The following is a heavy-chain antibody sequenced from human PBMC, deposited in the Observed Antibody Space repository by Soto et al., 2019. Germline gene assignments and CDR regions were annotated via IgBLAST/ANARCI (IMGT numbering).Heavy chain of an antibody. CDR1: DGAFSGYY. CDR2: INRSGTT. CDR3: ARGQRSLQQQSPTRMNWFDP. J-gene: IGHJ5*02. D-gene: IGHD6-13*01. V-gene: IGHV4-34*01. Sequence: QVQLPQWGAGLLKPSETLFLTCAVYDGAFSGYYWNCIRQSQAKLLAWIGEINRSGTTNYNPSLESRVTISVDTSNNQFSLKVTSVTAADTAVYYCARGQRSLQQQSPTRMNWFDPCGQVTPVNVSS.